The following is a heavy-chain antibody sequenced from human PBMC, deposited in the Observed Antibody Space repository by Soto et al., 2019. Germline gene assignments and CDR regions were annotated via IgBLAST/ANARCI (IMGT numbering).Heavy chain of an antibody. CDR3: ARDDYGDYALDY. V-gene: IGHV1-69*08. J-gene: IGHJ4*02. Sequence: QVQLVQSGAEVKKPGSSVKVSCKASGGTFNSYTISWVRQAPGQGLEWMGRIIPILGIANYAQKFQGRVTITADKSTSTAYMELSSLRSEDTAVYYCARDDYGDYALDYWGQGTLVTVSS. D-gene: IGHD4-17*01. CDR1: GGTFNSYT. CDR2: IIPILGIA.